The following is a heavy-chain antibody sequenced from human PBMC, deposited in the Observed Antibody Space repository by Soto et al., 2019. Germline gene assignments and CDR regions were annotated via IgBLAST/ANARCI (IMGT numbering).Heavy chain of an antibody. Sequence: GGSLRLSCVASGFTFRTYTMNWVRQAPGKGLEWVSGIRGLSPYTFYSESVKGRFTISRDNAKNSLYLQMNSLRAEDTAVYYCARDRGYDAHDYYYNAMDVWGQGTTVTVS. D-gene: IGHD2-15*01. J-gene: IGHJ6*02. CDR2: IRGLSPYT. V-gene: IGHV3-21*01. CDR1: GFTFRTYT. CDR3: ARDRGYDAHDYYYNAMDV.